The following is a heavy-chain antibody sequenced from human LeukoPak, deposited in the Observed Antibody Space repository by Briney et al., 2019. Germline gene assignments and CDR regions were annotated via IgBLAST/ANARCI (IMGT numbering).Heavy chain of an antibody. CDR3: ARQSLYYYYYMDV. V-gene: IGHV5-51*01. CDR2: IYPGDSDT. Sequence: GESLQISCKGSGYSFISYWIGWVRQMPGKGLEWMGIIYPGDSDTRYSPSFQGQVTISADKSISTAYLQWSSLKASDTAMYYCARQSLYYYYYMDVWGKGTTVTVSS. CDR1: GYSFISYW. J-gene: IGHJ6*03.